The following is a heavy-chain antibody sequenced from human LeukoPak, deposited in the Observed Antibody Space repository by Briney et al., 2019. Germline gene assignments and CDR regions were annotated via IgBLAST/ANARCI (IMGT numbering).Heavy chain of an antibody. CDR1: GFTFSSYA. D-gene: IGHD3-3*01. V-gene: IGHV3-30-3*01. Sequence: GGSLRLSCAASGFTFSSYAMHWVRQAPGKGLEWVAVISYDGSNKYYADSVKGRFTISRDNSKNTLYLQMNSLRAEDTAVYYCARDGYDFWSGQSAGYAFDIWGQGTMVTVSS. CDR3: ARDGYDFWSGQSAGYAFDI. J-gene: IGHJ3*02. CDR2: ISYDGSNK.